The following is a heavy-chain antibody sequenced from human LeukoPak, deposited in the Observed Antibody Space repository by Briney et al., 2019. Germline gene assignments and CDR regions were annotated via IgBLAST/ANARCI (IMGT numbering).Heavy chain of an antibody. CDR1: GGSFSGYY. CDR2: INHSGST. J-gene: IGHJ6*03. V-gene: IGHV4-34*01. Sequence: PSETLSLTCAVYGGSFSGYYWSWIRQPPGKGLEWIGEINHSGSTNYNPSLKSRVTISVDTSKNQFSLKLSSVTAADTAVYYCARKVVPAPSVTYYYYYYMDVWGKGTTVTISS. CDR3: ARKVVPAPSVTYYYYYYMDV. D-gene: IGHD2-2*01.